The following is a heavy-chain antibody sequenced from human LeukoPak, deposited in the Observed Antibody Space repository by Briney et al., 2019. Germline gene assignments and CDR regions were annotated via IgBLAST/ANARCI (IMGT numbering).Heavy chain of an antibody. V-gene: IGHV3-11*04. CDR3: ASGYCGSISCYASVY. D-gene: IGHD2-2*03. CDR2: ISSRGSTI. Sequence: GGSLRLSCAASGFSFSDYYMTWIRQAPGKGLEWVSYISSRGSTIYYADSVKGRFTISRDNAKNSLYLQMNSLRAEDTAVYYCASGYCGSISCYASVYWGQGTLVTVSS. J-gene: IGHJ4*02. CDR1: GFSFSDYY.